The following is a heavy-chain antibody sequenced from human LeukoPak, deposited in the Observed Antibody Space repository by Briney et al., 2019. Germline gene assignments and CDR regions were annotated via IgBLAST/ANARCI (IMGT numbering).Heavy chain of an antibody. J-gene: IGHJ4*02. CDR2: INHSGST. CDR1: GGSFSGYY. D-gene: IGHD3-10*01. V-gene: IGHV4-34*01. CDR3: ARVMVRGVIDY. Sequence: SETLSLTCAVYGGSFSGYYWSWIRQPPGKGLEWIGEINHSGSTNYNPSLKSRVTISVDTSKNQFSLKLSSVTAADTAVYYCARVMVRGVIDYWGQGTLVTVSS.